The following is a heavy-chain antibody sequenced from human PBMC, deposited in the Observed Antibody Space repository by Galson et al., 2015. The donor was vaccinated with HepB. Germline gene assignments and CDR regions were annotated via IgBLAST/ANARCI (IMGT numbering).Heavy chain of an antibody. D-gene: IGHD3-10*01. CDR3: TTDPLTMVRGVKPTVLDY. CDR2: IKSKTDGGTT. CDR1: GFTFSNAW. Sequence: SLRLSCAASGFTFSNAWMSWVRQAPGKGPEWVGRIKSKTDGGTTDYAAPVKGRFTISRDGSKNTLYLQMNSLKTEDTAVYYCTTDPLTMVRGVKPTVLDYWGQGTLVTVSS. V-gene: IGHV3-15*01. J-gene: IGHJ4*02.